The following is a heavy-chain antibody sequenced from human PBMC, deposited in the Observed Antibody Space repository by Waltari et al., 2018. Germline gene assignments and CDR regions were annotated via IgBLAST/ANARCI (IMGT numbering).Heavy chain of an antibody. D-gene: IGHD3-10*01. CDR2: ISYDGSDK. CDR3: AMGNSGYSTFQH. Sequence: QVHLVESGGGVVQPGQSLRLSCAASGFTFRSYGVHWVRQAPGKGLEWVAVISYDGSDKFYGDSVKGRFTISRDNSKNTLYLQMDSLRPEDTAVYYCAMGNSGYSTFQHWGQGTLVTVSS. V-gene: IGHV3-30*03. CDR1: GFTFRSYG. J-gene: IGHJ1*01.